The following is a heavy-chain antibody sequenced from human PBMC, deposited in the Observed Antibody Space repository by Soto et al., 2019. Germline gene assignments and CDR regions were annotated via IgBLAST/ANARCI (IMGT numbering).Heavy chain of an antibody. J-gene: IGHJ4*02. Sequence: PGGSLRLSCAASGFIFKDSEMDWLRQAPGKGLEWIAYISPSANRILYADSVKGRFTISRDNSKNTLDLQMDSRRVEDTAVYYGEKDLALMADYWGQGTPVTVSS. V-gene: IGHV3-48*03. D-gene: IGHD3-16*01. CDR1: GFIFKDSE. CDR3: EKDLALMADY. CDR2: ISPSANRI.